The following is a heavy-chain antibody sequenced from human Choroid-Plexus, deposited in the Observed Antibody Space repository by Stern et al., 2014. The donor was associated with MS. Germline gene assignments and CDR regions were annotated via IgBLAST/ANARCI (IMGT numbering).Heavy chain of an antibody. CDR2: IIPIFGTP. J-gene: IGHJ6*02. CDR3: ATPSTVTVGGMDV. Sequence: VRLEESGTEVKKPGSSVKVSCRASGGTFSSQAINWVRQAPGQGLEWVGGIIPIFGTPNYAQKVQDRVTITADESTSTAYMDLSSLRSEDTAVYYCATPSTVTVGGMDVWGQGTTVTVSS. CDR1: GGTFSSQA. V-gene: IGHV1-69*01. D-gene: IGHD4-17*01.